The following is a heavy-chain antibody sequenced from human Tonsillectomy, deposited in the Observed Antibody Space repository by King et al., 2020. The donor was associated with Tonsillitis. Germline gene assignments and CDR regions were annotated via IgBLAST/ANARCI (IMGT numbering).Heavy chain of an antibody. Sequence: QLVQSGAEVKKPGESLKISCKGSGYSFTSYWIGWVRQMPGKGLEWMGIIYPGDSDTRYSPSFQGQVTISADKSISTAYLQWSSLKASDTAMYYCARQDPGGVRGVIIRYNWFDPWGQGTLVTVSS. D-gene: IGHD3-10*02. CDR1: GYSFTSYW. V-gene: IGHV5-51*01. CDR2: IYPGDSDT. CDR3: ARQDPGGVRGVIIRYNWFDP. J-gene: IGHJ5*02.